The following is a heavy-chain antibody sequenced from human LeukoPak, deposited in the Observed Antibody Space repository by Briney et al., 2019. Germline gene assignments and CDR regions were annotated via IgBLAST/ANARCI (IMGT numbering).Heavy chain of an antibody. J-gene: IGHJ5*02. V-gene: IGHV3-7*01. CDR2: IKQDGSEK. D-gene: IGHD6-19*01. Sequence: GGSLRLSCAASGFTFSNYAMSWVRQAPGKGLEWVANIKQDGSEKYYVDSVKGRFTISRDNAKNSLYLQMNSLRAEDTAVYYCAREVRVAGTHWFDPWGQGTLVTVSS. CDR1: GFTFSNYA. CDR3: AREVRVAGTHWFDP.